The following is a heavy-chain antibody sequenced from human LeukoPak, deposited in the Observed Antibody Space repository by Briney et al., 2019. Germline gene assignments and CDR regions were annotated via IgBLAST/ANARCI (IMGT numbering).Heavy chain of an antibody. CDR1: GGSFSGYY. D-gene: IGHD3-22*01. V-gene: IGHV4-34*01. CDR2: INHSGST. J-gene: IGHJ4*02. Sequence: SETLSLTCAVYGGSFSGYYWSWIRQPPGKGLEWIGEINHSGSTNYNPSPKSRVTISVDTSKNQFSLKLSSVAAADTAAYYCARIIYDSSGYYNDWGQGTLVTVSS. CDR3: ARIIYDSSGYYND.